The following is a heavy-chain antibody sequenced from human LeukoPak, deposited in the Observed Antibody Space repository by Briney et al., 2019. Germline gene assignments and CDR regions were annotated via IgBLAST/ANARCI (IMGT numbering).Heavy chain of an antibody. D-gene: IGHD6-13*01. CDR2: ISYDGSNK. J-gene: IGHJ4*02. CDR1: GFTFSSYA. Sequence: GGSLRLSCAASGFTFSSYAMHWVRQAPGKGLEWVAVISYDGSNKYYADSVKGRFTISSDNSKNTLYLQMNSLRAEDTAVYYCARHRQLVHFDYWGQGTLVTVSS. CDR3: ARHRQLVHFDY. V-gene: IGHV3-30-3*01.